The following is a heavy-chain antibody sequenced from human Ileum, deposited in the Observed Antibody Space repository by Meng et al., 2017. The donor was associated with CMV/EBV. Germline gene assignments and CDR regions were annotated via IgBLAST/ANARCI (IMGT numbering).Heavy chain of an antibody. CDR2: ISSSGSTI. CDR3: ARDFWGPPGLRIGYFDL. D-gene: IGHD3-16*01. V-gene: IGHV3-11*04. CDR1: FTFSDYY. Sequence: FTFSDYYMSWIRQAPGKGLEWVSYISSSGSTIYYADSVKGRFTISRDNAKNSLYLQMNSLRAEDTAVYYCARDFWGPPGLRIGYFDLWGRGTLVTVSS. J-gene: IGHJ2*01.